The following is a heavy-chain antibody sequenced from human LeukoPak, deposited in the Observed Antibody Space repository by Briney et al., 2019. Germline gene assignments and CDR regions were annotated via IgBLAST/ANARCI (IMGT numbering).Heavy chain of an antibody. CDR3: ARGRYDIWSGYYNFYFDY. D-gene: IGHD3-3*01. CDR2: INHSGST. J-gene: IGHJ4*02. CDR1: GGSFSGYY. V-gene: IGHV4-34*01. Sequence: SETLSLTCAVYGGSFSGYYWSWIRQPPGKGLEWIGEINHSGSTNYNPSLKSRVTISVDTSKNQFSLKLSSVTAADTAVYYCARGRYDIWSGYYNFYFDYWGQGTLVTVSP.